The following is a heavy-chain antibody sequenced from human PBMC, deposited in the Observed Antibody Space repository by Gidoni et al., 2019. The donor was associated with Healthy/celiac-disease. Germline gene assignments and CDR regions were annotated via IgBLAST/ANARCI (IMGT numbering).Heavy chain of an antibody. CDR3: ARGYGDYVEDYYYYMDV. J-gene: IGHJ6*03. V-gene: IGHV1-46*01. D-gene: IGHD4-17*01. Sequence: QVQLVQSGAEVKKPGASVKVSCKASGYTFTSYYMHWVRQAPGQGLESMGIINPSGGSTSYAQKFQGRVTMTRDTSTSTVYMELSSLRSEDTAVYYCARGYGDYVEDYYYYMDVWGKGTTVTVSS. CDR1: GYTFTSYY. CDR2: INPSGGST.